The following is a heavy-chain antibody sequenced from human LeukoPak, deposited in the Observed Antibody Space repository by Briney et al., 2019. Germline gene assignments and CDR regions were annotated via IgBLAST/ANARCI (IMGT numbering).Heavy chain of an antibody. Sequence: GGSLRLSCAASGFTFSSYAMGWVRQAPGKGLQWVSTISGSDGSTYYADSVKGRFTISRDNSKSTLYLQMNSLRAEDTAVYYCAKEEWLLAVYFDYWGQGTLVTVSS. CDR2: ISGSDGST. CDR3: AKEEWLLAVYFDY. D-gene: IGHD3-3*01. CDR1: GFTFSSYA. V-gene: IGHV3-23*01. J-gene: IGHJ4*02.